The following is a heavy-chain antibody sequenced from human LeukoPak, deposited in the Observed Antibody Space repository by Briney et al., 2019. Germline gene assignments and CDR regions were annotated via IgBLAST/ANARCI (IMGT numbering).Heavy chain of an antibody. J-gene: IGHJ6*02. V-gene: IGHV4-61*08. Sequence: SETLSLTCAVSGGSISSGGYSWSWIRQPPGKGLEWIGYIYYSGSTNYNPSLKSRVTISVDTSKNQFSLKLSSVTAADTAVYYCARDVSQLAPDYYGMDVWGQGTTVTVSS. D-gene: IGHD6-13*01. CDR3: ARDVSQLAPDYYGMDV. CDR1: GGSISSGGYS. CDR2: IYYSGST.